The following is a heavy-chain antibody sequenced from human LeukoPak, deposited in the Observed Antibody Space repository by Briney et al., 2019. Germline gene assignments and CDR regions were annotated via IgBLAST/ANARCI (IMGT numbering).Heavy chain of an antibody. CDR2: IYYSGST. CDR1: GGSISSYY. J-gene: IGHJ4*02. Sequence: PSETLSLTCTVSGGSISSYYWSWFRQPPGKGLEWIGYIYYSGSTNYNPSLKSRVTISVDTSKNQFSLKLSSVTAADTAVYYCARGYSSSWIDYWGQGTLVTVSS. D-gene: IGHD6-13*01. CDR3: ARGYSSSWIDY. V-gene: IGHV4-59*08.